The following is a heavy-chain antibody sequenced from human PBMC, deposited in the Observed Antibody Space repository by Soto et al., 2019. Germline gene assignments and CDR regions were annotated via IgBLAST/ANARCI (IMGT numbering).Heavy chain of an antibody. CDR1: GYAFSRRG. Sequence: QVQLVESGGGVVQPGQSLRLSCVASGYAFSRRGMHWVRQAPGQGLEWVAVIRYDGTTESYADSVKGRFTISKDNSKNTLSLQINSLRAEDTAVYYCATCVGTIMENLQYWGQGIRVTVSS. J-gene: IGHJ4*02. D-gene: IGHD1-1*01. CDR3: ATCVGTIMENLQY. CDR2: IRYDGTTE. V-gene: IGHV3-33*01.